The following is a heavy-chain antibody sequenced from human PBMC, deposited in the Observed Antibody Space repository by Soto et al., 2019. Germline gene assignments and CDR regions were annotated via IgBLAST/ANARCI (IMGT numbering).Heavy chain of an antibody. CDR2: IYHSGST. D-gene: IGHD4-4*01. J-gene: IGHJ3*02. CDR3: ARTQTTVTTAFDI. Sequence: PSETLSLTCAVSSGSISSSNWWSWVRQPPGKGLEWIGEIYHSGSTNYNPSLKSRVTISVDKSKNQFSLKLSSVTAADTAVYYCARTQTTVTTAFDIWGQGTMVTVSS. CDR1: SGSISSSNW. V-gene: IGHV4-4*02.